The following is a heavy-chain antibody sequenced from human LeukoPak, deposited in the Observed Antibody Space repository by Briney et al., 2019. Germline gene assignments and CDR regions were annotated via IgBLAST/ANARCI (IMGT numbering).Heavy chain of an antibody. CDR1: GGTFSSYA. Sequence: ASVKVSCKASGGTFSSYAISWVRQAPGQGLEWMGWISAYNGNTNYAQKLQGRVTMTTDTSTSTAYMELRSLRSDDTAVYYCARTSTYYDILTGYYRRSPNYYYYMDVWGKGTTVTVSS. CDR2: ISAYNGNT. CDR3: ARTSTYYDILTGYYRRSPNYYYYMDV. D-gene: IGHD3-9*01. V-gene: IGHV1-18*01. J-gene: IGHJ6*03.